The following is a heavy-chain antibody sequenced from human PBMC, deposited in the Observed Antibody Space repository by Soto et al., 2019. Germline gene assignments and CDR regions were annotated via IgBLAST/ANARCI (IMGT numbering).Heavy chain of an antibody. V-gene: IGHV4-34*01. Sequence: SETLSLTCAVYGGSFRGYHWSWIRQPPGKGLEWIGEINHSGSTNYNPSLKSRVIISLETSKNQFSLILTSVTAADTAVYYCARGLSSSATFYHYYGMDVWGQGTTVTVSS. J-gene: IGHJ6*02. D-gene: IGHD6-6*01. CDR3: ARGLSSSATFYHYYGMDV. CDR1: GGSFRGYH. CDR2: INHSGST.